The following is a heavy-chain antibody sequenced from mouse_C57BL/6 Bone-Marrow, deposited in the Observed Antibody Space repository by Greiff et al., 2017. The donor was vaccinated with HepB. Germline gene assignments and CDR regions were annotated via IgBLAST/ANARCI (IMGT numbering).Heavy chain of an antibody. D-gene: IGHD2-4*01. CDR1: GYAFSSSW. CDR2: IYPGDGDT. J-gene: IGHJ2*01. V-gene: IGHV1-82*01. Sequence: VQLQESGPELVKPGASVKISCKASGYAFSSSWMNWVKQRPGKGLEWIGRIYPGDGDTNYNGKFKGKATRTADKSSRTAYMQLSSLTSEDSAVYFCAREYYDYDVGYWGQGTTLTVSS. CDR3: AREYYDYDVGY.